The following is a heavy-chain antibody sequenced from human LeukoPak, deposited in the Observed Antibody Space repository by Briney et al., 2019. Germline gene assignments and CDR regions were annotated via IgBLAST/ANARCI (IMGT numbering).Heavy chain of an antibody. D-gene: IGHD5-24*01. J-gene: IGHJ3*01. CDR3: AKDIQLST. Sequence: PGRSLRLSCAVSGFTFRDAAMTWVRQAPGKGLEWVSLISSSGNNAYYADSVKGRFTISRDNSKNTLSLQMNSLRVEDTAIYYCAKDIQLSTWGLGTMVTVSS. CDR2: ISSSGNNA. CDR1: GFTFRDAA. V-gene: IGHV3-23*01.